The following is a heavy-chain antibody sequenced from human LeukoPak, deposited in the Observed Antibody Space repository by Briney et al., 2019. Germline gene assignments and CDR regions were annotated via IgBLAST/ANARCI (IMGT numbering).Heavy chain of an antibody. CDR2: ISPSGGST. CDR3: ARGRLQSGRKGYCSSTSCYYMDV. CDR1: GYTFTSNY. Sequence: ASVKVSCKAFGYTFTSNYMDWVRQAPGQGPEWMGVISPSGGSTTYAQKFQGRVTLTRDMSTSTDYLELSSLRSEDTAVYYCARGRLQSGRKGYCSSTSCYYMDVWGKGTTVTVSS. D-gene: IGHD2-2*01. J-gene: IGHJ6*03. V-gene: IGHV1-46*01.